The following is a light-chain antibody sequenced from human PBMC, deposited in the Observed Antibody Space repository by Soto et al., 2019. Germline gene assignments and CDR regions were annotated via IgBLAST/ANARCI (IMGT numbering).Light chain of an antibody. V-gene: IGKV1-39*01. CDR1: QTIGKY. CDR3: QQSFSIPFT. Sequence: DIQMTQSPSSLSATVVDRVTITCRASQTIGKYLNWYQQQPGKVPKLLIYDASYLQSGVPSRFSGSESGTDFTLNISDLRPEDFATYYCQQSFSIPFTFGPGTKVDIK. CDR2: DAS. J-gene: IGKJ3*01.